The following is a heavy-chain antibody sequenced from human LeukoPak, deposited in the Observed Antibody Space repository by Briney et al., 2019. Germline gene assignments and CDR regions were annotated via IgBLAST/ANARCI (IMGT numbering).Heavy chain of an antibody. CDR1: GYTFTSYG. D-gene: IGHD3-22*01. CDR3: ARAVLYHYDRRGYNPFDY. Sequence: ASVKISCKASGYTFTSYGISWGRQAPGQGREWRGWISAYNGNTNDAHKLQGRVTITTDTSTITTYMELRSLRSYDTTVYNCARAVLYHYDRRGYNPFDYWGQGTLVTVSS. CDR2: ISAYNGNT. V-gene: IGHV1-18*01. J-gene: IGHJ4*02.